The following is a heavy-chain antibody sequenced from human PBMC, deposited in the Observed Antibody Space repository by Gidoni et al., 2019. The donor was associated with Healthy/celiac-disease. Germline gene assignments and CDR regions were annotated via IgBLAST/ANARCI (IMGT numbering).Heavy chain of an antibody. Sequence: QVQLVESAGGVVQPGGSLRLSCAASGFTFSSYGMHWVRQAPGKGLEWVAFIRYDGSNKYYADSVKGRFTISRDNSKNTLYLQMNSLRAEDTAVYYCAKDRSMNTIFGHGGYFDYWGQGTLVTVSS. J-gene: IGHJ4*02. V-gene: IGHV3-30*02. CDR3: AKDRSMNTIFGHGGYFDY. CDR1: GFTFSSYG. D-gene: IGHD3-3*01. CDR2: IRYDGSNK.